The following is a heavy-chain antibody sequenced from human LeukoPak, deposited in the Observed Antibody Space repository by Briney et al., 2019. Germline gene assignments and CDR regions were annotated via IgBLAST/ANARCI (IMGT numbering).Heavy chain of an antibody. Sequence: PGRSLRLSCAASGFIFSNYYITWIRQDPGKWREWGTSSSNSGSRTHFANSVKGRFTISRDSARNSVYLQMSSLRAEDTALYYCARLYYDRSGYYHAFDMWGQGTMVIVSS. D-gene: IGHD3-22*01. CDR3: ARLYYDRSGYYHAFDM. CDR2: SSNSGSRT. CDR1: GFIFSNYY. J-gene: IGHJ3*02. V-gene: IGHV3-11*03.